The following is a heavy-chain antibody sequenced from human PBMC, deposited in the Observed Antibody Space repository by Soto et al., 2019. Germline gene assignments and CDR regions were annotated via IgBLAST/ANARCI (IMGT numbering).Heavy chain of an antibody. Sequence: ASVKVSCKASGYTFTSYYIHWVRQAPGQGLEWMGWISAYNGNTNYAQKLQGRVTMTTDTSTSTAYMELRSLRSDDTAVYYCVMTTVTTIDYWGQGTLVTVSS. CDR2: ISAYNGNT. CDR1: GYTFTSYY. CDR3: VMTTVTTIDY. V-gene: IGHV1-18*04. J-gene: IGHJ4*02. D-gene: IGHD4-17*01.